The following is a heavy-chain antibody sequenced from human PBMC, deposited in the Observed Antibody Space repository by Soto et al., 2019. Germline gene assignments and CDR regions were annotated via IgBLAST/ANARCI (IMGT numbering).Heavy chain of an antibody. CDR2: IYPGDSDT. Sequence: PGESLKISCKGSGYSFTSYWIGWVRQMPGKGLEWMGIIYPGDSDTRYSPSFQGQVTISADKSISTAYLQWSSLKASDTAMYYCARHTGGLWFPQFSEGMDVGGQGTTATVS. CDR1: GYSFTSYW. V-gene: IGHV5-51*01. J-gene: IGHJ6*02. CDR3: ARHTGGLWFPQFSEGMDV. D-gene: IGHD3-10*01.